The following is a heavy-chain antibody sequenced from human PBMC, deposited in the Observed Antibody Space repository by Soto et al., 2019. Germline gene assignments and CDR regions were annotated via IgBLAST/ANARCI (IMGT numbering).Heavy chain of an antibody. CDR1: GGSISSGGYY. J-gene: IGHJ6*02. Sequence: SETLSLTCTVSGGSISSGGYYWSWIRQHPGKGLEWIGYIYYSGSTYYNPSLKSRVTISVDTSKNQFSLKLSSVTAADTAVYYCARGYSSSWYSYYYYGMDVWGQGTTVTVSS. CDR2: IYYSGST. CDR3: ARGYSSSWYSYYYYGMDV. V-gene: IGHV4-31*03. D-gene: IGHD6-13*01.